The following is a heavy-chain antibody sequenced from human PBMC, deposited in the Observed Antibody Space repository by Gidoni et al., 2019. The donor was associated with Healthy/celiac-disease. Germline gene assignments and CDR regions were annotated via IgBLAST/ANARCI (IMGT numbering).Heavy chain of an antibody. Sequence: EVQPLESGGGWVQPGGSLRLSWAASGFTSSSYSMSWVRQAPRKELEWVSAISGSGGSTYYADSVKGRFTISRDNSKNTLYLQMNSLRAEDTAVYYCAKLGPFLEWLLVEGSFDYWSQGTLVTVSS. CDR1: GFTSSSYS. CDR3: AKLGPFLEWLLVEGSFDY. V-gene: IGHV3-23*01. D-gene: IGHD3-3*02. J-gene: IGHJ4*02. CDR2: ISGSGGST.